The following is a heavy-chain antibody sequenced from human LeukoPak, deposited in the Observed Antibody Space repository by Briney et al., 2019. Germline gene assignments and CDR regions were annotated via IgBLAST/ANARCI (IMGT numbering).Heavy chain of an antibody. V-gene: IGHV3-23*01. Sequence: PAGSLTLTCVASGVTFSTYDLHWIRQPPGKGPEWVWGINRSGSTNYTASLKGRFTISRDNSKSTLYLQMNTVRAEDTAVYYCARGGYFAFDFWGQGRILTVSS. J-gene: IGHJ3*01. CDR3: ARGGYFAFDF. CDR1: GVTFSTYD. D-gene: IGHD2-2*03. CDR2: INRSGST.